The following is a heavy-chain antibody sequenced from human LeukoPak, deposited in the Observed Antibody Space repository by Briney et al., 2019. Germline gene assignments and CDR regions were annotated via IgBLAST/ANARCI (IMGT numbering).Heavy chain of an antibody. CDR2: IYYSGST. CDR3: AGLPVAEVKLEGDYFDY. V-gene: IGHV4-31*03. Sequence: PSQTLSLTCTVSGGSISSGGYYWSWIRQHPGKGLERIGYIYYSGSTYYNPSLKSRVTISVDTSKNQFSLKLSSVTAADTAVYYCAGLPVAEVKLEGDYFDYWGQGTLVTVSS. D-gene: IGHD6-19*01. J-gene: IGHJ4*02. CDR1: GGSISSGGYY.